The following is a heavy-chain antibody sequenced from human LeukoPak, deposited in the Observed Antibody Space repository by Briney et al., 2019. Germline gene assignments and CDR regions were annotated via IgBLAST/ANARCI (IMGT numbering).Heavy chain of an antibody. CDR3: VRETRFYDSSGYYPDY. CDR1: GFTFSSYA. CDR2: RSYDGNNK. J-gene: IGHJ4*02. D-gene: IGHD3-22*01. Sequence: GRSLRLSCAASGFTFSSYAMHWVRQAPGKGLEWVAVRSYDGNNKYYADSVKGRFTISRDKSENTLYLQMNSLRPEDTAVYYCVRETRFYDSSGYYPDYWGQGTLVTVSS. V-gene: IGHV3-30-3*01.